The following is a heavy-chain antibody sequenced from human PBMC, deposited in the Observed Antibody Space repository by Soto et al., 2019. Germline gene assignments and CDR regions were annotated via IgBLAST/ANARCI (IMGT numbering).Heavy chain of an antibody. CDR2: IGSDGTAI. Sequence: EVQLLESGGAFVQPGGSLRLSCAASGFTFNSYAMSWVRQAPGKGLEWVSAIGSDGTAIQYADSVKGRFTISKDNSNDMLYVQMNSLRAEDTAVYYCVRPGLTVTGTRYFDHWGQGALVTVSS. CDR1: GFTFNSYA. V-gene: IGHV3-23*05. CDR3: VRPGLTVTGTRYFDH. D-gene: IGHD6-19*01. J-gene: IGHJ4*02.